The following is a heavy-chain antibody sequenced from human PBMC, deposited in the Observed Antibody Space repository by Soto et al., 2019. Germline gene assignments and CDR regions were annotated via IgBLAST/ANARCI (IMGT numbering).Heavy chain of an antibody. CDR2: IKGDGSST. CDR3: ARGIRNYYGVDV. Sequence: GGSLRLSCAASGFTFSTYWMHWVRQAPGTGLEWVSRIKGDGSSTSYADSVKGRFTISRDNAKNTLYLQMNSLGAEDTAVYWCARGIRNYYGVDVWGQGTKVTVSS. J-gene: IGHJ6*02. CDR1: GFTFSTYW. V-gene: IGHV3-74*01.